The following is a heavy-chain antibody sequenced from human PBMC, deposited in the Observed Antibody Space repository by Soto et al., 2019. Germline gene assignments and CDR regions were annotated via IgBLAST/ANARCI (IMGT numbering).Heavy chain of an antibody. D-gene: IGHD6-6*01. J-gene: IGHJ6*02. CDR2: IYHSGST. CDR1: GGSISSSNW. CDR3: ARAPEYSSSYFYYYYGMDV. Sequence: SETLSLTCAVSGGSISSSNWWSWVRQPPGKGLEWIGEIYHSGSTNYNPSLKSRVTISVDKSKNQFSLKLSSVTAADTAVYYCARAPEYSSSYFYYYYGMDVWGQGTTVTVSS. V-gene: IGHV4-4*02.